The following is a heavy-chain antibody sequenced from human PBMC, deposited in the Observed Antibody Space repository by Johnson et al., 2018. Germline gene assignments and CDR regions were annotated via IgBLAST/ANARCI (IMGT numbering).Heavy chain of an antibody. V-gene: IGHV3-73*01. Sequence: VQLVESGGGLVQPGGSLKLSCAASGFSFSGSPMHWVRQASGKGLEWVGRIRSKANNYEIAYGASVKGRFTISRDDSKNTAYLQMNSLKTEDTAVYYCTRSDYSGTYFSWGQGTRVTVSS. CDR3: TRSDYSGTYFS. CDR2: IRSKANNYEI. CDR1: GFSFSGSP. D-gene: IGHD1-26*01. J-gene: IGHJ1*01.